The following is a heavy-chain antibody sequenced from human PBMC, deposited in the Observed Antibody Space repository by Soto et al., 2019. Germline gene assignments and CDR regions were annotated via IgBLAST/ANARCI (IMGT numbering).Heavy chain of an antibody. D-gene: IGHD6-13*01. CDR2: ISGSGGST. Sequence: PGGSLRLSCAASGFTFSSYAMSWVRQAPGKGLEWVSAISGSGGSTYYAGSVKGRFTISRDNSKNTLYLQMNSLRAEDTAVYYCAKDRLAAAIQDYYYYGMDVWGQGTTVTVSS. CDR3: AKDRLAAAIQDYYYYGMDV. J-gene: IGHJ6*02. V-gene: IGHV3-23*01. CDR1: GFTFSSYA.